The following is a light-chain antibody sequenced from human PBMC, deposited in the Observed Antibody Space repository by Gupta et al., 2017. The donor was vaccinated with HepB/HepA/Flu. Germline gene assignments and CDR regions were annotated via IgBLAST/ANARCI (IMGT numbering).Light chain of an antibody. Sequence: EIVLTQSPGTLSLSPGERATLSCRASQTVGRNYLAWFQHKPGQTPRLLIYDASSRATGIPDRFSGSGSGTDFTLTISRREPDDFTVYYCHQYDYSPLTFGQGTRLEIK. V-gene: IGKV3-20*01. CDR3: HQYDYSPLT. CDR2: DAS. J-gene: IGKJ5*01. CDR1: QTVGRNY.